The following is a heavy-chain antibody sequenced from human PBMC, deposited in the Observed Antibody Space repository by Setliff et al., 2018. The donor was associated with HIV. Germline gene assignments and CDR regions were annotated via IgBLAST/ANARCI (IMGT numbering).Heavy chain of an antibody. CDR2: IFSSGST. CDR1: GGSISSGSYY. J-gene: IGHJ3*02. D-gene: IGHD3-22*01. V-gene: IGHV4-61*02. CDR3: AREDYYDSSGDAFDI. Sequence: SETLSLTCTVSGGSISSGSYYWSWIRQPAGKGLEWIGRIFSSGSTSYNPSLKSRVTMSVDTSKNQFSLRLSSVTAADTAVYYCAREDYYDSSGDAFDIWGQGTKVTVSS.